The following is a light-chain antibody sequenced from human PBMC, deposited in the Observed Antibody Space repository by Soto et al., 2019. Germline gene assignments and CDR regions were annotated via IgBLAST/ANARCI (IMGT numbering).Light chain of an antibody. Sequence: QSALTQPPSASGSPGQSVTISCTGTNSDVGGYHSVSWYQQHPGKAPKLLIYEVSKRPSGVPDRFSGSKSGSTASLTVSGLQAEDEADYYCSSYAERSHLLFGGGTKLTVL. V-gene: IGLV2-8*01. CDR3: SSYAERSHLL. CDR2: EVS. J-gene: IGLJ2*01. CDR1: NSDVGGYHS.